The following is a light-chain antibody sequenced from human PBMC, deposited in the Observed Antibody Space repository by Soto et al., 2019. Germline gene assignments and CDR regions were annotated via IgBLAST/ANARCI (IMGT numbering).Light chain of an antibody. CDR2: DVS. V-gene: IGLV2-14*03. Sequence: QSALTQPAPVSGSPGQSITISCAGTSSDIGAYNFVSWYQQHPGKGPKIMIFDVSNRPSGVSNRFSGSKSGNTASLTISGLQPEDEADYYCASYTTGSTVVFGGGTQLTVL. J-gene: IGLJ2*01. CDR1: SSDIGAYNF. CDR3: ASYTTGSTVV.